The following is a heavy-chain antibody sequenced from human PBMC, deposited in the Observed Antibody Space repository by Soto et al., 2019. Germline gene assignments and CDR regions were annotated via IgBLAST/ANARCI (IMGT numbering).Heavy chain of an antibody. Sequence: QVQLVQSGAEVKKPGASVKVSCKASGYTFTSYDINWVRQATGQGLEWMGWMNPNSGNTGYAQKFQGRVTRTRNTSISTAYMELRSLRSEDTAVYYCARGELGLLPTNYYYGMDVWGQGTTVTVSS. V-gene: IGHV1-8*01. D-gene: IGHD7-27*01. J-gene: IGHJ6*02. CDR3: ARGELGLLPTNYYYGMDV. CDR2: MNPNSGNT. CDR1: GYTFTSYD.